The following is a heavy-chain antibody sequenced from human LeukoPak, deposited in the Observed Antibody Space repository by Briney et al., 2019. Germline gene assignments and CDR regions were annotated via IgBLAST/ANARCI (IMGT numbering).Heavy chain of an antibody. CDR3: AGAPLFIYSNYPYYYYYMDV. D-gene: IGHD4-11*01. Sequence: PSETLSLTCTVSGGSISSYYWSWIRQPPGKGLEWIGYFYYSGSTNYNPSLKSRVTISVDTSKNQFSLKLSSVNAADTAVYYCAGAPLFIYSNYPYYYYYMDVWGKGTTVTVSS. CDR1: GGSISSYY. CDR2: FYYSGST. J-gene: IGHJ6*03. V-gene: IGHV4-59*01.